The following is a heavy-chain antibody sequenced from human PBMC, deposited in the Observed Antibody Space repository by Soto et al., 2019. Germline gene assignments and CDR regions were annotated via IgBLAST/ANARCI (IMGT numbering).Heavy chain of an antibody. V-gene: IGHV3-73*01. CDR2: IRSKANSYAT. D-gene: IGHD3-10*01. CDR1: GFTFSGSA. CDR3: TSRSVLLWFGGATGFDP. J-gene: IGHJ5*02. Sequence: GGSLRLSCAASGFTFSGSAMHWVRQASGKGLEWVGRIRSKANSYATAYAASVKGRFTISRDDSKNTAYLQMNSLKTEDTAVYYCTSRSVLLWFGGATGFDPWGQGTLVTVSS.